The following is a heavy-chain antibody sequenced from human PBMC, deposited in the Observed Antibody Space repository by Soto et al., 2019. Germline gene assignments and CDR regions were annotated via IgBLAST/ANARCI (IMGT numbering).Heavy chain of an antibody. J-gene: IGHJ6*03. V-gene: IGHV2-70*11. Sequence: SGPTLVNPTQTLTLTCTFSGFSLSTSGMCVSWIRQPPGKALEWLARIDWDDDKYYSTSLKTRLTISKDTSKNQVVLTMTNMDPVDTATYYCARLIAVAAPGGDYYYYMDVWGKGTTVTVSS. CDR1: GFSLSTSGMC. CDR2: IDWDDDK. D-gene: IGHD6-19*01. CDR3: ARLIAVAAPGGDYYYYMDV.